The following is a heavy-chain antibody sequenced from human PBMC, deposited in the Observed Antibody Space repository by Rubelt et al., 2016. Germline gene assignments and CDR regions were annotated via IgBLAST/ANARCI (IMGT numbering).Heavy chain of an antibody. D-gene: IGHD4-17*01. V-gene: IGHV1-69*01. CDR1: TFSSYA. J-gene: IGHJ4*02. CDR3: ARKSYGDTGYYFDY. Sequence: TFSSYAISWVRQAPGQGLEWMGGIIPNFGTANSAQKFQGRVTITADESTSTAYMELSSLRSEDTAVYYCARKSYGDTGYYFDYWGQGTLVTVSS. CDR2: IIPNFGTA.